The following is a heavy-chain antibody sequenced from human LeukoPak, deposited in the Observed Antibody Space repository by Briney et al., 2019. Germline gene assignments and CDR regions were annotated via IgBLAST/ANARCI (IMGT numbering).Heavy chain of an antibody. Sequence: GGSLRLSCAASGFTFSGSAMHWVRQASGKGLEWVGRIRSKANSYATAYAASVKGRFTISRDDSKNTAYLQMNSLKTEDTAVYYCTRMHGYCSSTSCREYYYYMDVWGKGTTVTVSS. J-gene: IGHJ6*03. CDR2: IRSKANSYAT. D-gene: IGHD2-2*01. CDR3: TRMHGYCSSTSCREYYYYMDV. CDR1: GFTFSGSA. V-gene: IGHV3-73*01.